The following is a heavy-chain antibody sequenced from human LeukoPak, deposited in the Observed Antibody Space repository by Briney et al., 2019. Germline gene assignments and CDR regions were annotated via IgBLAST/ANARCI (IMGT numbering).Heavy chain of an antibody. CDR2: ISGSGGTT. J-gene: IGHJ4*02. Sequence: GGSLRLSCAASGFTFSSYAMGWVRQAPGKGLEWVSSISGSGGTTYYADSVKGRFTISRDNSNNTLYLQMRSLTAEDTAVYFCAKVSAFYYDSGGYSAPFDYWGQGTLVTVSS. D-gene: IGHD3-22*01. CDR3: AKVSAFYYDSGGYSAPFDY. CDR1: GFTFSSYA. V-gene: IGHV3-23*01.